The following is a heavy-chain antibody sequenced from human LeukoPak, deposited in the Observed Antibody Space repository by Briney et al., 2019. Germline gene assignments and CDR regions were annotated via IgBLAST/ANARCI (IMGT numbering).Heavy chain of an antibody. J-gene: IGHJ5*01. V-gene: IGHV4-59*01. CDR3: ARATRSARLGELSLYGNWFDY. CDR2: VYYRGGT. Sequence: PSETLSLTCNISGGSSSGYYWNWIRQTPGKGLEWIGYVYYRGGTNYNPSLKSRVSMSIDTSKNQLSLQLDSATAADTAVYYCARATRSARLGELSLYGNWFDYWGQGTLVTVSS. CDR1: GGSSSGYY. D-gene: IGHD3-16*02.